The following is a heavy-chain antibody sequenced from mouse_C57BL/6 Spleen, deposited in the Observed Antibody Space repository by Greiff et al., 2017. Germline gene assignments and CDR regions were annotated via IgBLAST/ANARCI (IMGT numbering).Heavy chain of an antibody. CDR1: GYTFTSYW. J-gene: IGHJ4*01. CDR2: IHPNSGST. CDR3: ARGDYSNPYAMDY. D-gene: IGHD2-5*01. Sequence: QVQLQQPGAELVKPGASVKLSCKASGYTFTSYWMHWVKQRPGQGLEWIGMIHPNSGSTNYNEKFKGKATLTVDKSSSTAYMQLSSLTSEDSAVYDWARGDYSNPYAMDYWGQGTSVTVSS. V-gene: IGHV1-64*01.